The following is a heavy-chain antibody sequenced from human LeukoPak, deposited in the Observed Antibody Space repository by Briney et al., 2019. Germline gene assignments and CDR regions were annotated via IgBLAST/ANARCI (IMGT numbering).Heavy chain of an antibody. V-gene: IGHV3-30-3*01. Sequence: GGSLRLSCAASGFTFSSYAMHWVRQAPGKGLEWVAVISYDGSNKYYADSVKGRFTISRDNSKNTLYLQMNSLRAEDTAVYYCARGVTDDGGYWGQGTLVTVSS. CDR1: GFTFSSYA. CDR3: ARGVTDDGGY. CDR2: ISYDGSNK. J-gene: IGHJ4*02. D-gene: IGHD1-1*01.